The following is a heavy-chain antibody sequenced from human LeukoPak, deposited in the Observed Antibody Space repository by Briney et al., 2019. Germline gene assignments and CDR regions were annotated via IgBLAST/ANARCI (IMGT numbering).Heavy chain of an antibody. Sequence: SETLSLTCAVYGESFSGYYWSWIRQPPGKGLEWIGEINHSGSTNYNPSLKSRVTISVDTSKNQFSLKLSSVTAADTAVYYCARQANGSGSYYNDSWGQGTLVTVSS. CDR2: INHSGST. D-gene: IGHD3-10*01. V-gene: IGHV4-34*01. J-gene: IGHJ5*01. CDR1: GESFSGYY. CDR3: ARQANGSGSYYNDS.